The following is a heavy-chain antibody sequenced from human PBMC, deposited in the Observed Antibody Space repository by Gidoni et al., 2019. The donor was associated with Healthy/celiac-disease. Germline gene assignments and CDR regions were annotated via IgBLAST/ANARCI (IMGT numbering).Heavy chain of an antibody. Sequence: QVQLQQWGAGLLKPSETLSLTCAVYGGSFSGYYWSWIRQPPGKGLEWIGEINHSGSTNYNPSLKSRVTISVDTSKNQFSLKLSSVTAADTAVYYCARGGGSYLRAEYFQHWGQGTLITVSS. CDR2: INHSGST. CDR1: GGSFSGYY. CDR3: ARGGGSYLRAEYFQH. V-gene: IGHV4-34*01. J-gene: IGHJ1*01. D-gene: IGHD1-26*01.